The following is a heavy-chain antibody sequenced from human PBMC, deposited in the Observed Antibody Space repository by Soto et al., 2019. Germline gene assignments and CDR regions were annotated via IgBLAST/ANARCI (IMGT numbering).Heavy chain of an antibody. CDR2: MNHDGIT. D-gene: IGHD3-10*01. CDR3: ERGEAYLREVTFYYPGMDV. V-gene: IGHV4-34*01. J-gene: IGHJ6*02. CDR1: GGSFTGYY. Sequence: QVQLRQWGAGLLKPSETLSLTCGVYGGSFTGYYWTWIRQPPGERLEWIGEMNHDGITNYNPSLKNRVSITIDPSKHQFYLRLTSVTAADTAVYFCERGEAYLREVTFYYPGMDVWGQGTTVTVSS.